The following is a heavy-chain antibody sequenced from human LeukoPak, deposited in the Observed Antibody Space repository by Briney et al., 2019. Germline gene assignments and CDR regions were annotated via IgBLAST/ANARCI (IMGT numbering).Heavy chain of an antibody. Sequence: ASVKVSCKVSGDTVTGFSIHWVRQAPGHGLEWRGGFDTEDGVRIFAQKFQGRVTMTEDTSTDTAYMDLSSLRSEDTAVYYCATGYTYDYSLYWGQGTLVTVSS. CDR3: ATGYTYDYSLY. CDR2: FDTEDGVR. J-gene: IGHJ4*02. D-gene: IGHD5-18*01. CDR1: GDTVTGFS. V-gene: IGHV1-24*01.